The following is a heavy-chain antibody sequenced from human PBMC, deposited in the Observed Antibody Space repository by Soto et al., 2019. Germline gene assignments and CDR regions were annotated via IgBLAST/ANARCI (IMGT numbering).Heavy chain of an antibody. D-gene: IGHD1-1*01. CDR2: LYDVDGS. CDR3: ATWHEREHAYDV. Sequence: DVQLVESGGGLIQPGESLRLSCAAFGLTISGKKYVAWVRQAPGKGLEWVSGLYDVDGSFYADSVRCRFTTSSDSSKTTVYLQMNDLRPDDTAVYYCATWHEREHAYDVWGQGTTGTVSS. CDR1: GLTISGKKY. J-gene: IGHJ3*01. V-gene: IGHV3-53*01.